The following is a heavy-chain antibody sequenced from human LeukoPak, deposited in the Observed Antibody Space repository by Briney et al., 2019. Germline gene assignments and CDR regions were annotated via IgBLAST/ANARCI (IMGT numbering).Heavy chain of an antibody. Sequence: GGSLRLSCAASGFTFSSYGMHWVRQAPGKGLEWVAVIWYDGSYKYYADSVKGRFTISRDNSKNTLYLQMNSLRAEDTAVYYCARAPVGALYYFDYWGQGTLVTVSS. V-gene: IGHV3-33*01. CDR1: GFTFSSYG. CDR2: IWYDGSYK. J-gene: IGHJ4*02. CDR3: ARAPVGALYYFDY. D-gene: IGHD1-26*01.